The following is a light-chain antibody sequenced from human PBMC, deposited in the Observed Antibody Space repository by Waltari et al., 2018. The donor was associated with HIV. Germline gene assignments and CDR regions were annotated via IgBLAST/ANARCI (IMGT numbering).Light chain of an antibody. CDR1: SSDVGGYNY. CDR3: SSYTSSSTLV. J-gene: IGLJ2*01. Sequence: QSALTQPASVSGSPGQSITISCTGTSSDVGGYNYVSWYQQHPGKAPKLMIYEVSNRPSGVSSRLAGSKSGNTAYLTISGLQAEDEADYYCSSYTSSSTLVFGGGTKLTVL. V-gene: IGLV2-14*01. CDR2: EVS.